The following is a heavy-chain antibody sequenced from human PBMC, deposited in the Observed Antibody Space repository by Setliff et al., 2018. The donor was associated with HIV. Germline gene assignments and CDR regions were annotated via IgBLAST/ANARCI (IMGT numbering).Heavy chain of an antibody. CDR3: ARDGRHDRNRWYVTHQYFKY. V-gene: IGHV4-34*01. Sequence: SETLSLTCAVYGGSLSGYYWRWIRQPPGKGLEWIGDVSHTGSTNYNPSLKSRVTISVDTSKKQFSLRLSSVTAADTAVYYCARDGRHDRNRWYVTHQYFKYWGQGTLVTVSS. J-gene: IGHJ1*01. CDR1: GGSLSGYY. D-gene: IGHD2-15*01. CDR2: VSHTGST.